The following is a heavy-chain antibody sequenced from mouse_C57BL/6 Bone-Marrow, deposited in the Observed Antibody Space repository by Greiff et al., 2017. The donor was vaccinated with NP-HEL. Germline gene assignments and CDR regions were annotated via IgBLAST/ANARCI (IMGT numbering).Heavy chain of an antibody. V-gene: IGHV1-76*01. CDR1: GYTFTDYY. Sequence: QVQLKESGAELVRPGASVKLSCKASGYTFTDYYINWVKPRPGQGLEWIARIYPGSGNPYYNEKFKGKATLTAEKSSSTAYMQLSSLTSEDSAVYFCARLGRRSYWGQGTTLTVSS. J-gene: IGHJ2*01. CDR3: ARLGRRSY. CDR2: IYPGSGNP.